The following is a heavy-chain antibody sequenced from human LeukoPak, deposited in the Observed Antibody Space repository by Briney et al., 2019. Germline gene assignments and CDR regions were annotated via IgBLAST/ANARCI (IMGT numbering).Heavy chain of an antibody. CDR2: IHSSGTT. D-gene: IGHD2-2*01. Sequence: SETLSLTCTVSGGSISTYYWSWIRQPAGKGLEWIGRIHSSGTTHYNPSLRSRVTLSIDTSKNQFSLKLSSVTAADTAVYYCGRLNLPAVSGAFDYWGQGTLLTVSS. J-gene: IGHJ4*02. CDR3: GRLNLPAVSGAFDY. V-gene: IGHV4-4*07. CDR1: GGSISTYY.